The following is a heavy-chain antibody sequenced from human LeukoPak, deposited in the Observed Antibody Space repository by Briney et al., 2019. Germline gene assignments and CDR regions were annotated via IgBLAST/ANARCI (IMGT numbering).Heavy chain of an antibody. CDR2: INSDGSST. CDR3: VRLRRNSDGSGYYYFYNY. Sequence: GGSLRLSCAASGFTFSSYWMHWVRQAPGKGLVWVSRINSDGSSTSYADSVKGRFTISRDNAKNTLYLQMNSLRAEDTARYYCVRLRRNSDGSGYYYFYNYWGQGIQVTVSS. J-gene: IGHJ4*02. V-gene: IGHV3-74*01. D-gene: IGHD3-22*01. CDR1: GFTFSSYW.